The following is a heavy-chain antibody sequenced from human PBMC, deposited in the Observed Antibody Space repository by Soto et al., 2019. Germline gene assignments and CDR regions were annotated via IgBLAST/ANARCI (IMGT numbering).Heavy chain of an antibody. Sequence: ASVKVSCKASGYTFTHYYMHWVRQAPGQGLEWVGIINPNGGSTTYAQRFRAGFTMTRDTSTSTVYMELSSLRSEDSAVYYCATSVNSAMAFDYWGQGTLVTVAS. CDR1: GYTFTHYY. CDR2: INPNGGST. V-gene: IGHV1-46*01. D-gene: IGHD5-18*01. J-gene: IGHJ4*02. CDR3: ATSVNSAMAFDY.